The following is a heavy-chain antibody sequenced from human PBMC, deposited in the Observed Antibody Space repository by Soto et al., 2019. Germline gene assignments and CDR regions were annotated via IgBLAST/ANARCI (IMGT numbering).Heavy chain of an antibody. V-gene: IGHV1-2*02. CDR3: AGPWFGGPRGMDV. D-gene: IGHD3-10*01. Sequence: ASVKVSCKASGYPFTGYYMHWVRQAPGQGLEWMGWINPNSGGTNYAQKFQGRVTMTRDTSISTAYMELSRLRSDDTAAYYCAGPWFGGPRGMDVWGQGTTVTSP. J-gene: IGHJ6*02. CDR2: INPNSGGT. CDR1: GYPFTGYY.